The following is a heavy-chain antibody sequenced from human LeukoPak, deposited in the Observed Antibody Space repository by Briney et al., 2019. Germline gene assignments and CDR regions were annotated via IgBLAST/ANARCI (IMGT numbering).Heavy chain of an antibody. CDR3: ARDSYDILTGYLTYPRY. D-gene: IGHD3-9*01. J-gene: IGHJ4*02. CDR2: INPNSGGT. V-gene: IGHV1-2*02. Sequence: ASVKVSCKASGYTFTGYYTHWVRQAPGQGLEWMGWINPNSGGTNYAQKFQGRVTMTRDTSISTAYMELSRLRSDDTAVYYCARDSYDILTGYLTYPRYWGQGTLVTVSS. CDR1: GYTFTGYY.